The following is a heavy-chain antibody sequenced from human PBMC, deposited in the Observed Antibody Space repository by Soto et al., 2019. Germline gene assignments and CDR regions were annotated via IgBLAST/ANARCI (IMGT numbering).Heavy chain of an antibody. V-gene: IGHV1-69*13. CDR3: ARGRSRAESNYYYYGMDV. J-gene: IGHJ6*02. CDR2: IIPIFGTA. Sequence: GASVKVSCKASGGTFSSYAISWVRQAPGQGLEWMGGIIPIFGTANYAQKFQGRVTITADESTSTAYMELSSLRSEDTAVYYCARGRSRAESNYYYYGMDVWGQGTTVTVSS. CDR1: GGTFSSYA. D-gene: IGHD6-6*01.